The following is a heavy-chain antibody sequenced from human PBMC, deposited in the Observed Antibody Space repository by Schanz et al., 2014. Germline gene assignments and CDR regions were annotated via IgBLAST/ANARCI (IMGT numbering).Heavy chain of an antibody. CDR2: INPDSGNT. V-gene: IGHV1-8*02. CDR3: ASDAMSGNFDLDV. D-gene: IGHD3-3*01. Sequence: QVQLVQSGAEVKKPGASVKVSCKASGHPLTAYYMHWVRQAPGQGLEWMVRINPDSGNTGYAQKFQNRVTMTRNTSIRTAYMVQISLRSEDAAVYYCASDAMSGNFDLDVWGQGTTVTVSS. J-gene: IGHJ6*02. CDR1: GHPLTAYY.